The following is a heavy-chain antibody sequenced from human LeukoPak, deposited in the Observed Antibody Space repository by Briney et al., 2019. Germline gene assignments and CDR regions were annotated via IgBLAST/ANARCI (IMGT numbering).Heavy chain of an antibody. CDR1: GFTFDDYG. J-gene: IGHJ4*02. Sequence: GRSLRLSCAASGFTFDDYGMHWVRQAPGKGLEWVSGISWNSGSIGYADSVEGRFTISRDNAKNSLYLQMNSLRAEDTALYYCAKAPRGNEDYFDYWGQGTLVTVSS. V-gene: IGHV3-9*01. CDR3: AKAPRGNEDYFDY. D-gene: IGHD3-16*01. CDR2: ISWNSGSI.